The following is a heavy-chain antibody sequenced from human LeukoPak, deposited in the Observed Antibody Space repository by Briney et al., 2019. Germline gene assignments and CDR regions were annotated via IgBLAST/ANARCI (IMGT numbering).Heavy chain of an antibody. CDR3: ARVVYSGSWGYFDY. J-gene: IGHJ4*02. V-gene: IGHV4-59*01. CDR1: GGTMSTYY. D-gene: IGHD3-10*01. Sequence: SETLSLTCTVSGGTMSTYYWSWIRQSPGKGLEWIGYIYYSGSTSYNPSLKSRLTISIDTSKTQFYLKLSSVTAADTAVYYCARVVYSGSWGYFDYWGQGILVTVSS. CDR2: IYYSGST.